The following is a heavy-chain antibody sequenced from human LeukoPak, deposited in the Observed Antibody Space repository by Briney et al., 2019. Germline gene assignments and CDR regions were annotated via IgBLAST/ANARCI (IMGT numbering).Heavy chain of an antibody. CDR1: GGSMSPYY. CDR2: INYSGST. CDR3: ARATDSNGWLFDY. J-gene: IGHJ4*02. V-gene: IGHV4-59*01. Sequence: SETLSLTCTVSGGSMSPYYWSWVRQPPGKGLEWIGYINYSGSTNYNPSLKSRVTISVDTSRNQLSLKLTSVTAADTAVYYCARATDSNGWLFDYWGQGTLVTVSS. D-gene: IGHD6-19*01.